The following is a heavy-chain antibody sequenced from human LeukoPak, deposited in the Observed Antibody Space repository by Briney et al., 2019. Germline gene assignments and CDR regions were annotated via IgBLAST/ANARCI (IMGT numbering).Heavy chain of an antibody. V-gene: IGHV3-7*01. D-gene: IGHD6-13*01. CDR2: IKQDGSEK. CDR1: GFTFSSYW. CDR3: AREGVSAAAYTYAFDI. Sequence: GGSLRLSCAASGFTFSSYWMSWVRQAPGKGLEWVANIKQDGSEKYYVDSVKGRFTISRDNAKNSLYLQMNSLRAEDTAVYYCAREGVSAAAYTYAFDIWGQGTMVTVSP. J-gene: IGHJ3*02.